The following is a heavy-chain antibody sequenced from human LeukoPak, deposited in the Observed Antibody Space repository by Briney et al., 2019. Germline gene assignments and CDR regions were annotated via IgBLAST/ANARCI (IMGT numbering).Heavy chain of an antibody. Sequence: ASVKVSCTASEYTFIGYYIHWVRQAPGQGLEWMGWINPNSGGTNYAQKFQGRVTITRDTSISTAYMELSSLRSDDTAVYYCARRSRDGYIPQAYFDYWGQGTLVTASS. D-gene: IGHD5-24*01. CDR2: INPNSGGT. V-gene: IGHV1-2*02. CDR1: EYTFIGYY. J-gene: IGHJ4*02. CDR3: ARRSRDGYIPQAYFDY.